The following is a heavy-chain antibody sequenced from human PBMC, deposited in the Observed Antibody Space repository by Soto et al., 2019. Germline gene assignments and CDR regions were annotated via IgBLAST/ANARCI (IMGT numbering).Heavy chain of an antibody. J-gene: IGHJ6*02. D-gene: IGHD6-6*01. Sequence: SETLSLTCAVYGGSFSGYYWGWIRQPPGKGLEWIGEINHSGSTNYNPSLKSRVTISVDTSKNQFSLKLSSVTAADTAVYYCASLATIRIAARPRGYYYGMDVWGQGTTVTVSS. CDR1: GGSFSGYY. CDR2: INHSGST. V-gene: IGHV4-34*01. CDR3: ASLATIRIAARPRGYYYGMDV.